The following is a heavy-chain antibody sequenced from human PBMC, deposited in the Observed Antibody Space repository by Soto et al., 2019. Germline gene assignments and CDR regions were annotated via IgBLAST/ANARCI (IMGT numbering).Heavy chain of an antibody. D-gene: IGHD6-13*01. CDR1: GFTFSSYD. J-gene: IGHJ4*02. V-gene: IGHV3-13*01. Sequence: EVQLVESGGGLVQPGRSLRLSCAASGFTFSSYDMHWVRQVAGKGLEWVSAIGVAGDTYYPDSVKGRFTISRENANNSLYLQMNSRRAEDTAVYYCASGGWGSSWYEGGSRIDYWGQGTLVTVSS. CDR3: ASGGWGSSWYEGGSRIDY. CDR2: IGVAGDT.